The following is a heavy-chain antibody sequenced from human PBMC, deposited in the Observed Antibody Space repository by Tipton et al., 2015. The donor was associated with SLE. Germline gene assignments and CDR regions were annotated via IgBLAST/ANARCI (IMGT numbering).Heavy chain of an antibody. Sequence: TLSLTCTVSGGSISSHYWSWIRQPPGKGLEWIGYIYYSVSTNYNPSLKSRVTISVDTSKKQFSLKLSSVTAADTAVYYCARDITAVAGTGYFYVMDVWGQGTTVTVSS. D-gene: IGHD6-19*01. CDR3: ARDITAVAGTGYFYVMDV. CDR1: GGSISSHY. CDR2: IYYSVST. V-gene: IGHV4-59*11. J-gene: IGHJ6*02.